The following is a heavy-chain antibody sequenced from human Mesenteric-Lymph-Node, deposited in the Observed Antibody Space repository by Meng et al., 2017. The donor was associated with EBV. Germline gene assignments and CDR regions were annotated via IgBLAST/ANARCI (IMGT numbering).Heavy chain of an antibody. D-gene: IGHD5-12*01. Sequence: QVQLGHVGAGVKKPGSSVKVSCKASGGTFNSYTISWVRQAPGQGLEWMGGIFPMSGTTNYAQRFQGRVTITADESTSTAYMELSSLRSEDTAVYYCARIPSARLTYYFDLWGQGTLVTVSS. CDR2: IFPMSGTT. CDR3: ARIPSARLTYYFDL. J-gene: IGHJ4*02. V-gene: IGHV1-69*01. CDR1: GGTFNSYT.